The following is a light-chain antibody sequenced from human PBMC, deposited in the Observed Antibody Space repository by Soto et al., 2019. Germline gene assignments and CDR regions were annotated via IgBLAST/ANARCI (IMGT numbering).Light chain of an antibody. CDR1: QGISSF. V-gene: IGKV1-9*01. Sequence: DIQLTQSPSFLSASAGDIVTITFRASQGISSFLAWYQQKPGRAPKLLIYAASTLQSGVPSRFSGSGSGTEFTLTITSLQPEDFATYYCQQYYSYPLTFGGGTKVDIK. J-gene: IGKJ4*01. CDR2: AAS. CDR3: QQYYSYPLT.